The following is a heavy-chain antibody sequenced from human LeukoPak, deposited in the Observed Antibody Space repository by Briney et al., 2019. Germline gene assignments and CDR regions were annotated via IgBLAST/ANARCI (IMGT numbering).Heavy chain of an antibody. CDR2: ISSSSSYI. Sequence: GGSLRLSCAASGFTFSSYSMNWVRQAPGKGLEWVSSISSSSSYIYYADSVKGRFTISRDNAKNSLYLQMSSLRAEDTAVYYCARVTVGATYYFDYWGQGTLVTVSS. V-gene: IGHV3-21*01. CDR1: GFTFSSYS. J-gene: IGHJ4*02. CDR3: ARVTVGATYYFDY. D-gene: IGHD1-26*01.